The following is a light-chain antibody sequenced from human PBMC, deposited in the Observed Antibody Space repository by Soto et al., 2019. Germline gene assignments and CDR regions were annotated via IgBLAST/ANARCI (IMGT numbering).Light chain of an antibody. CDR2: GPY. V-gene: IGKV3-15*01. CDR3: PQYNDWPPKRT. CDR1: QSITTN. Sequence: EVAMTQSPVTLSVSPGERATLSCRASQSITTNLAWYQQKPGQAPRNLIYGPYTRATGVPARFSGSGSGTQFTLTISSLQSEDFALYYCPQYNDWPPKRTFGQGTRVDFK. J-gene: IGKJ1*01.